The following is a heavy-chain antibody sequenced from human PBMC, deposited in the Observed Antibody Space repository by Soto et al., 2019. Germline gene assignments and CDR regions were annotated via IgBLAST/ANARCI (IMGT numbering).Heavy chain of an antibody. V-gene: IGHV4-34*01. D-gene: IGHD6-6*01. CDR3: ARPSRNQARRDAGRFWVY. Sequence: PSETLSLTCAVYGGSFSGYYWSWIRQPPGKGLEWIGEINHSGSTNYNPSLKSRVTISVDTSKNQFSLKLSSVTAADTAVYYCARPSRNQARRDAGRFWVYWGQGTLVTVSS. J-gene: IGHJ4*02. CDR1: GGSFSGYY. CDR2: INHSGST.